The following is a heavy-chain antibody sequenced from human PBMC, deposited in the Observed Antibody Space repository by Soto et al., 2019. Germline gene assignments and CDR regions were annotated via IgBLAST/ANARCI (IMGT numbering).Heavy chain of an antibody. CDR3: ARATDFWSGYYSPNLAYYFDY. V-gene: IGHV4-61*01. J-gene: IGHJ4*02. Sequence: PSETLSLTCTVSGGSVSSGSYYWSWIRQPPGKGLEWIGYIYYSGSTNYNPSLKSRVTISVDTSKNQFSLKLSSVTAADTAVYYCARATDFWSGYYSPNLAYYFDYWGQGTLVTVSS. CDR2: IYYSGST. CDR1: GGSVSSGSYY. D-gene: IGHD3-3*01.